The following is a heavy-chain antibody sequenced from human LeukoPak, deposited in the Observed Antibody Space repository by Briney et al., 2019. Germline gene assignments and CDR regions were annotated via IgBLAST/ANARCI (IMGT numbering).Heavy chain of an antibody. J-gene: IGHJ2*01. CDR1: GDSIRSNNYY. CDR2: IYTSGST. V-gene: IGHV4-61*02. CDR3: ARRSLVAPDWYFDL. D-gene: IGHD2-15*01. Sequence: SETLSLTCSVSGDSIRSNNYYWSWIRQPAGKGLEWIGRIYTSGSTIYNPSLKSRVTISVDTSKNQFSLKLSSVTAADTAVYYCARRSLVAPDWYFDLWGRGTLVTVSS.